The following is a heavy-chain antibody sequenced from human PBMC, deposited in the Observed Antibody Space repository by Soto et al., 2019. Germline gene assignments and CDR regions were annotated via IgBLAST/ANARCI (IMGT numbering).Heavy chain of an antibody. J-gene: IGHJ4*02. CDR2: ISYDGSNK. Sequence: QVQLVESGGGVVQPGRSLRLFCAASGFTFSSYGMHWVRQAPGKGLEWVAVISYDGSNKYYADSVKGRFTISRDNSKNTLYLQMNSLRAEDTAVYYCATRQYSSSWYPLDYWGQGTLVTVSS. D-gene: IGHD6-13*01. CDR1: GFTFSSYG. V-gene: IGHV3-30*03. CDR3: ATRQYSSSWYPLDY.